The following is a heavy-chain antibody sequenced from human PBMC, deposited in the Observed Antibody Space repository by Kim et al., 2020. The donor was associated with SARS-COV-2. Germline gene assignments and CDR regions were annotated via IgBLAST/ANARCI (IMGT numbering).Heavy chain of an antibody. CDR3: ARDKPFVEDNSRAVFDY. J-gene: IGHJ4*02. D-gene: IGHD1-26*01. Sequence: GKGRFTISRDNAKNALYLQMNSLRAEDTAVYYCARDKPFVEDNSRAVFDYWGQGSLVTVSS. V-gene: IGHV3-11*01.